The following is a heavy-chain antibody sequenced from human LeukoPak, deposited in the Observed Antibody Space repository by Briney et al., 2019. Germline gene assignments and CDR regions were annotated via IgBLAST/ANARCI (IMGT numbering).Heavy chain of an antibody. D-gene: IGHD2-15*01. V-gene: IGHV3-20*01. Sequence: GGSLRLSCAASGFTFSSYGMHWVRQAPGKGLEWVSGINWNGGSTGYADSVKGRFTISRDNAKNSLYLQMNSLRAEDTALYHCAGWVAKRGAFDIWGQGTMVTVSS. CDR3: AGWVAKRGAFDI. CDR2: INWNGGST. CDR1: GFTFSSYG. J-gene: IGHJ3*02.